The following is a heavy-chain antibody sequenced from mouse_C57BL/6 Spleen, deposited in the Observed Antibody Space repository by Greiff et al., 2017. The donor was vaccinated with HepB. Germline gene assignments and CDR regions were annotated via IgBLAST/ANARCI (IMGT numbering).Heavy chain of an antibody. V-gene: IGHV2-6-1*01. J-gene: IGHJ4*01. CDR3: ARHGYYDYGDAMDY. Sequence: VKLVESGPGLVAPSQSLSITCTVSGFSLTSYGVHWVRQPPGKGLEWLVVIWSDGSTTYNSALKSRLSISKDNSKSQVFLKMNSLQTDDTAMYYCARHGYYDYGDAMDYWGQGTSVTVSS. D-gene: IGHD2-4*01. CDR2: IWSDGST. CDR1: GFSLTSYG.